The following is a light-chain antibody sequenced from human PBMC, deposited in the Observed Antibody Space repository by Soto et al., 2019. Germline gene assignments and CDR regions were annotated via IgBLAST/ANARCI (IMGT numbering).Light chain of an antibody. CDR3: QHSYSIPWT. CDR1: QSIRRY. V-gene: IGKV1-39*01. CDR2: DAS. J-gene: IGKJ1*01. Sequence: DIQMTQSPSSLSASVGDRVTITCRASQSIRRYLHWYQQKPGKAPKLLIYDASSLQSGVPSRFSGSGSGTDFTLTISSLQPEDVATYYCQHSYSIPWTFGQGTEVDIK.